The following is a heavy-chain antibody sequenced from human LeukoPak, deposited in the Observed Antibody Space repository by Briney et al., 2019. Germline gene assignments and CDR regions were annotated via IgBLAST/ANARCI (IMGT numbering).Heavy chain of an antibody. J-gene: IGHJ3*01. CDR3: ARDLPYDILTGSLL. Sequence: SETLSLTCAVSGYSIGSGYFWGWIRQPPGKGLEWIGSIHHSGSTYYNPSLKSRVTISIDTSKNQFSLKLSSVTAADTAVCYCARDLPYDILTGSLLWGQGTMVTVSS. D-gene: IGHD3-9*01. V-gene: IGHV4-38-2*02. CDR1: GYSIGSGYF. CDR2: IHHSGST.